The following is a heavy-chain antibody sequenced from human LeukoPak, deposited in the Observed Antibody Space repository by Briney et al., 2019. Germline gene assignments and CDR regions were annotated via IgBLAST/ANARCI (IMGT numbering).Heavy chain of an antibody. D-gene: IGHD3-10*01. CDR2: ISSSGSTI. V-gene: IGHV3-48*03. CDR3: ARSRNYYGSGSYYSDAFDI. Sequence: GGSLRLSCAASGFTFSSYEMNWVRQVPGKGLEWVSYISSSGSTIYYADSVKGRFTISRGNAKNSLYLQMNSLRAEDTAVYYCARSRNYYGSGSYYSDAFDIWGQGTMVTISS. J-gene: IGHJ3*02. CDR1: GFTFSSYE.